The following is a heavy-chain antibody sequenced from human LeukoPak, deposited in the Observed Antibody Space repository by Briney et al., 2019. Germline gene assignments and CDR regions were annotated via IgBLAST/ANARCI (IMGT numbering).Heavy chain of an antibody. CDR1: GYSFSTYW. D-gene: IGHD3-9*01. J-gene: IGHJ4*02. Sequence: TAGESLKISCKGSGYSFSTYWIGWVRQMPGKGLEWMGIIYPGDSDTRYSPSFQGQVTISADKSISTAYLQWSSLKASDTAMYYCARLDYDILTGSLHAVDYWGQGTLVTVSS. CDR3: ARLDYDILTGSLHAVDY. CDR2: IYPGDSDT. V-gene: IGHV5-51*01.